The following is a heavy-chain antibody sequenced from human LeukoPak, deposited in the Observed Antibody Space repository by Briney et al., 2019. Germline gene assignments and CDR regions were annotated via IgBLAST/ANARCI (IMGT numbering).Heavy chain of an antibody. CDR3: ARAGGSVGWYGTIAS. D-gene: IGHD6-19*01. J-gene: IGHJ4*02. Sequence: SETLSLTCTVSGGSISSGSYYWTWIRQPAGKGLEWIMHLYTSGTTSYNPSLQSRVTISADTTKHQFSLRLTSVTAADTAVYYCARAGGSVGWYGTIASWGQGTLVTVSS. V-gene: IGHV4-61*09. CDR1: GGSISSGSYY. CDR2: LYTSGTT.